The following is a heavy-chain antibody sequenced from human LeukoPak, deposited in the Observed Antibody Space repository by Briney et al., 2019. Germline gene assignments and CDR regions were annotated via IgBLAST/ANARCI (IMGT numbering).Heavy chain of an antibody. J-gene: IGHJ5*02. CDR1: GGSISSSSYY. CDR3: ARHGTGDKNWFDP. Sequence: SETLSLTFTVSGGSISSSSYYWGWIRQPSGKGLEWIGSIYYSGSTYYNPSLKSRVTISVDTSKNQFSLKLSSVTAADTAVYYCARHGTGDKNWFDPRGQGTLVTVSS. CDR2: IYYSGST. D-gene: IGHD3-10*01. V-gene: IGHV4-39*01.